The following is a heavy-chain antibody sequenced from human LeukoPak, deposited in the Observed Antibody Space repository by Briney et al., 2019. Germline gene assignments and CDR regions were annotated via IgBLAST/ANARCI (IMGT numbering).Heavy chain of an antibody. CDR1: GGSFSGYY. CDR2: INHSGST. D-gene: IGHD4-17*01. V-gene: IGHV4-34*01. Sequence: SETLSLTCAVYGGSFSGYYWSWIRQPPGKGLEWIGEINHSGSTNYNPSLKSRVTISVDTSKNQFSLKLSSVTAADTAAYYCARIRGYGDYVIDYWGQGTLVTVSS. CDR3: ARIRGYGDYVIDY. J-gene: IGHJ4*02.